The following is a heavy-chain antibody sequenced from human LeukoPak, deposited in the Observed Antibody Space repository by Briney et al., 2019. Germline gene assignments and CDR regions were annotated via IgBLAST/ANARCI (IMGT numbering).Heavy chain of an antibody. CDR1: GGSTSHYY. Sequence: PSETLSLTCAVSGGSTSHYYWSWIRQPPGKGLEWVGYIYYSGTTKYNPSLKSRVTISVDTSKNQFSLRLSSVTAADTAVYYCAREDPQTKVPEGMDVWGQGATVTVSS. J-gene: IGHJ6*02. V-gene: IGHV4-59*01. CDR3: AREDPQTKVPEGMDV. D-gene: IGHD4/OR15-4a*01. CDR2: IYYSGTT.